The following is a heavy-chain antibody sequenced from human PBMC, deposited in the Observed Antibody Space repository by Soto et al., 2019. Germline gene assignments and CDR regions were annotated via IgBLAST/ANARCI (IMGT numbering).Heavy chain of an antibody. D-gene: IGHD2-2*01. V-gene: IGHV3-30-3*01. CDR3: AKDRSSTSCYAFDY. Sequence: PGGSLRLSCAASGFTFSSYAMHWVRQAPGKGLEWVAVISYDGSNKYYADSVKGRFTISRDSSKNTLYLQMNSLRAEDTAVYYCAKDRSSTSCYAFDYWGQGTLVTVSS. J-gene: IGHJ4*02. CDR2: ISYDGSNK. CDR1: GFTFSSYA.